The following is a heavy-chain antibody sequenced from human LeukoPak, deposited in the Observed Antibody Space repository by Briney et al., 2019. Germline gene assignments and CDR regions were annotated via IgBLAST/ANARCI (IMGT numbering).Heavy chain of an antibody. CDR1: GGSISSYY. J-gene: IGHJ6*02. CDR3: ARAYYDFWSGYLTYYYGMDV. V-gene: IGHV4-34*01. CDR2: INHSGST. Sequence: PSETLSLTCTVSGGSISSYYWSWIRQPPGKGLEWIGEINHSGSTNYNPSLKSRVTISVDTSKNQFSLKLSSVTAADTAVYYCARAYYDFWSGYLTYYYGMDVWGQGTTVTVSS. D-gene: IGHD3-3*01.